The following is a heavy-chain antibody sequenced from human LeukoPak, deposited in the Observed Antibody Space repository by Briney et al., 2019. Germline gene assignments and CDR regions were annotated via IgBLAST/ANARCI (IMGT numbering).Heavy chain of an antibody. V-gene: IGHV3-15*01. CDR1: GFTFSNAW. CDR2: IKSKTDGGTT. Sequence: GGSLRLSCAASGFTFSNAWMSWVRQAPGKGLEWVGHIKSKTDGGTTDYAAPVKGRFTISRDDSKNTLYLQMNSLKTEDTAVYYCSRQQLVFEYWGQGTLVTVSS. CDR3: SRQQLVFEY. D-gene: IGHD6-13*01. J-gene: IGHJ4*02.